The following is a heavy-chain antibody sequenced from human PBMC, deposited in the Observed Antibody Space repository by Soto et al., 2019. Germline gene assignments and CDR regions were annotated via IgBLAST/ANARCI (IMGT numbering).Heavy chain of an antibody. V-gene: IGHV3-23*01. Sequence: GGSLRLSCAASGFTFSHYAMTWVRQGPGKGLEWVSVISGSGGTSYYADSVKGRFTISRDNPKKMLYPQMNSLRGEDTAIYYCAKDSYIVAISTAIGQQLDTWGHGTRVTVSS. CDR2: ISGSGGTS. D-gene: IGHD2-21*01. CDR1: GFTFSHYA. J-gene: IGHJ5*01. CDR3: AKDSYIVAISTAIGQQLDT.